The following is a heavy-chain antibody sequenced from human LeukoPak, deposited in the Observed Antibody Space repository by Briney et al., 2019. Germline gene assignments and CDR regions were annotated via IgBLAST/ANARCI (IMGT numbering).Heavy chain of an antibody. J-gene: IGHJ3*02. Sequence: AGGSLRLSCKASGFTFSSHPMDWVRQAPGKGLEWVAIISDDGTNKYYADSVKGRFTISRDDSNNTVYLQMNSLRVDDTAIYFRARGKFFDIWGQGTMVTVSS. CDR1: GFTFSSHP. CDR2: ISDDGTNK. CDR3: ARGKFFDI. V-gene: IGHV3-30-3*01.